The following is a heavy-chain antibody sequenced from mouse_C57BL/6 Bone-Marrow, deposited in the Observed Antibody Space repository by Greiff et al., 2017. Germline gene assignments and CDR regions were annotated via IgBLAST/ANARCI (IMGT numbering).Heavy chain of an antibody. CDR1: GYTFTSYW. CDR3: ARGDVLHV. V-gene: IGHV1-69*01. CDR2: IDPSDSYT. D-gene: IGHD1-1*01. Sequence: QVQLQQPGAELVMPGASVKLSCKASGYTFTSYWMHWVKQRPGQGLEWIGEIDPSDSYTNYNQKFKGKATLTVDKSSSTAYMQLSSLTSEDSAVYYCARGDVLHVWGTGTTVTVSS. J-gene: IGHJ1*03.